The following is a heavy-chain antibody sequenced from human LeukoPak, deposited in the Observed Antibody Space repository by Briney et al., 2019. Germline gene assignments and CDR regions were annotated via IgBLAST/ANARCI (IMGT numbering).Heavy chain of an antibody. CDR2: INPNSGGT. D-gene: IGHD3-10*01. CDR1: GYTFTGYY. V-gene: IGHV1-2*02. Sequence: ASVKVSCKASGYTFTGYYMHWVRQAPGQGLEWMGWINPNSGGTNYAQKFQGRVTMTRDTSISTAYMELSRLRSDDTAVYYCAREKAMVRGVITWFDLWGQGTLVTVSS. J-gene: IGHJ5*02. CDR3: AREKAMVRGVITWFDL.